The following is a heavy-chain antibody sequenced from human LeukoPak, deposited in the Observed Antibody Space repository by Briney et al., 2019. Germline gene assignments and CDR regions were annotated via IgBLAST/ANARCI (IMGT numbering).Heavy chain of an antibody. J-gene: IGHJ4*02. CDR3: ARGEQWLDY. V-gene: IGHV4-4*09. D-gene: IGHD6-19*01. Sequence: SETLSLTCIVSGGSISSYYWSWIRQPPGKGLEWIGYIYTSGSTNYNPSLKSRVTISVDTSKNQFSLKLSSVTAADTAVYYCARGEQWLDYWGQGTLVTVSS. CDR1: GGSISSYY. CDR2: IYTSGST.